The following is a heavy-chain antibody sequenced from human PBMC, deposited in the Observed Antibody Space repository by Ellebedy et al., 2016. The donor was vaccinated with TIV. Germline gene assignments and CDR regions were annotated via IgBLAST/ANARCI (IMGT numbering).Heavy chain of an antibody. D-gene: IGHD6-25*01. CDR2: ISLSGSP. CDR3: ARCVAAHGYDY. V-gene: IGHV4-34*01. Sequence: MPSETLSLTFGVSGASFSGSYWSYIRQTPGKGLEWIGEISLSGSPNYKPSLRGRVTISVDTSNNLFSLTLDSVTAADTAVYYCARCVAAHGYDYWGQGTLVTVSS. CDR1: GASFSGSY. J-gene: IGHJ4*02.